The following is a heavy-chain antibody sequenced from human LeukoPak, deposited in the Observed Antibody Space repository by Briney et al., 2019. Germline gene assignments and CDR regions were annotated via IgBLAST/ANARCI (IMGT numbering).Heavy chain of an antibody. J-gene: IGHJ4*02. D-gene: IGHD1-26*01. Sequence: ASVNVSCKTSGYTFTNYYIHWVRQAPGHGLEWMGRIDPNTGGTKSAKNFQGRVTMTRDTSISTAYMALSGLRSDDTAVYYCASLYDIVGTTVDYWGQGTLVTVSS. CDR3: ASLYDIVGTTVDY. CDR2: IDPNTGGT. CDR1: GYTFTNYY. V-gene: IGHV1-2*06.